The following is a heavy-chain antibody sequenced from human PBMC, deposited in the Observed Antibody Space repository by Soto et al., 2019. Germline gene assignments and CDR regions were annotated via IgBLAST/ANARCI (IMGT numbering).Heavy chain of an antibody. D-gene: IGHD3-10*01. CDR2: ISGSSIYT. J-gene: IGHJ5*02. CDR1: GFTFSDYY. CDR3: ARDRGVGQPAGWFDP. V-gene: IGHV3-11*06. Sequence: KPGGSLRLSCAASGFTFSDYYMSWIRQAPGKGLEWVSYISGSSIYTNYAGSVKGRFTVSRDNAKNSLYLQMSSLRAEDTAVYYCARDRGVGQPAGWFDPWGQGTLVTVSS.